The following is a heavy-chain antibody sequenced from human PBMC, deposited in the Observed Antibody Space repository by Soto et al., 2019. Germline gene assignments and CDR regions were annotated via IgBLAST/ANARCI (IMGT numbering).Heavy chain of an antibody. J-gene: IGHJ4*02. D-gene: IGHD3-16*01. Sequence: EVQLVDSGGGLVQPGGNLRLSCVASGFTFDSYAMNWVRQAPGKGLEWLSYIGLNSGTIEYSDSVEGRFTISRDDGKSSLYLQMNSGRDEDTAVYFCARDHRWALDYRGRGTLVTVTS. CDR2: IGLNSGTI. CDR3: ARDHRWALDY. CDR1: GFTFDSYA. V-gene: IGHV3-48*02.